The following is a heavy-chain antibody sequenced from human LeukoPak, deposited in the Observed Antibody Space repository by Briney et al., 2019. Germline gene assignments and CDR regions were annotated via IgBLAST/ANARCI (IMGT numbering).Heavy chain of an antibody. Sequence: SETLSLTCAVYGGSFSGYYWSWIRQPPGKGLEWIGEINHSGSTNYNPSLKSRVTISVDTSKNQFSLKLSSVTPEDTAVYYCAREGKPYLDTYYFDYWGQGTLATVSS. D-gene: IGHD3-3*02. V-gene: IGHV4-34*01. CDR2: INHSGST. J-gene: IGHJ4*02. CDR3: AREGKPYLDTYYFDY. CDR1: GGSFSGYY.